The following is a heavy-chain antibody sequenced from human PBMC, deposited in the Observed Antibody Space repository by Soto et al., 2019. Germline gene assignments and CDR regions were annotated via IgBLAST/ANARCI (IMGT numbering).Heavy chain of an antibody. V-gene: IGHV1-8*01. J-gene: IGHJ4*02. Sequence: GASVKVSCKASGYTFTSYDINWVRQATGQGLEWMGWMNPNSGNTGYAQKFQGRVTMTRNTSISTAYMELSSLRSEDTAVYYCARGGLLRLGESSSYDLDYWGQGTLVTVSS. D-gene: IGHD3-16*02. CDR3: ARGGLLRLGESSSYDLDY. CDR2: MNPNSGNT. CDR1: GYTFTSYD.